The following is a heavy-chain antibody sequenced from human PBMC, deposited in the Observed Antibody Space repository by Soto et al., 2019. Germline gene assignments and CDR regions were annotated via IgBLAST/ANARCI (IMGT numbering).Heavy chain of an antibody. CDR2: INSDGNT. CDR3: AGARRLENWFDP. CDR1: GGSLFGDY. V-gene: IGHV4-4*07. Sequence: SETLSLTCTVSGGSLFGDYCTWIRQPAGGGLEWSGRINSDGNTNYSPSLKSRVTMSVDPSRKHFSLNLTSVTAADTASYLCAGARRLENWFDPWGPGIQVTVSS. D-gene: IGHD5-12*01. J-gene: IGHJ5*02.